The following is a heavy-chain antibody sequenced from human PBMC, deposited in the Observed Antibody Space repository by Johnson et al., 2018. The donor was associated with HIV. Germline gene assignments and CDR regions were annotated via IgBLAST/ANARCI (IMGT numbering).Heavy chain of an antibody. Sequence: EVQLVESGGGVVRPGGSLRLSCAASGFTFDDYAMNWVRQAPGKGLEWVSGINWNGGSTGYADSVKGRFTISRDNAKNSLYLQMNSLRLEDTALFYCARVTGGYYSSYFGNAFDIWGQGTMVTVSS. J-gene: IGHJ3*02. D-gene: IGHD6-6*01. CDR2: INWNGGST. CDR1: GFTFDDYA. V-gene: IGHV3-20*04. CDR3: ARVTGGYYSSYFGNAFDI.